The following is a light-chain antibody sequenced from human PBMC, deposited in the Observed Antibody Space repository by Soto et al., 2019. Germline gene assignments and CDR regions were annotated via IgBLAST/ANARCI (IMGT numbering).Light chain of an antibody. CDR2: GAS. V-gene: IGKV3-20*01. CDR3: QQYAGSRT. J-gene: IGKJ1*01. CDR1: QSVSSSY. Sequence: TQSPATLSVSPGERATLSCRASQSVSSSYLAWYQQKPGQAPRLLIYGASSRATGIPDRFSGSGSGTDFTLTISRLEPEDFAVYYCQQYAGSRTFGQGTKVDIK.